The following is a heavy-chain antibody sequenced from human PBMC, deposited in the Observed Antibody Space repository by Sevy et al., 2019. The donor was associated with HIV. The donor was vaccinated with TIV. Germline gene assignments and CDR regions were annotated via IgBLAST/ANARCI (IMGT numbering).Heavy chain of an antibody. CDR2: ISNSGTII. CDR3: ARVGVLRYFDWLERYFDL. D-gene: IGHD3-9*01. CDR1: GFTFSDYY. J-gene: IGHJ2*01. V-gene: IGHV3-11*01. Sequence: GGSLRLSCAASGFTFSDYYMSWIRQAPGKGLEWVSYISNSGTIIYYADSVRGRFTISRDNAANSLYLQMNSLRVEDTAVHYCARVGVLRYFDWLERYFDLWGRGTLVTVSS.